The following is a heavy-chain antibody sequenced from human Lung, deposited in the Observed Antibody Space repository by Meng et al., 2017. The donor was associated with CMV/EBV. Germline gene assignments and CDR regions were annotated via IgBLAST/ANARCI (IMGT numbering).Heavy chain of an antibody. CDR1: GGTFSSYA. D-gene: IGHD6-19*01. J-gene: IGHJ6*02. CDR2: IIPIFGTA. Sequence: SXXVSXXASGGTFSSYAISWVRQAPGQGLEWMGGIIPIFGTANYAQKFQGRVTITTDESTSTAYMELSSLRSEDTAVYYCARRRAVAGTQVYYYYGMDVWXQGTXVTVSS. CDR3: ARRRAVAGTQVYYYYGMDV. V-gene: IGHV1-69*05.